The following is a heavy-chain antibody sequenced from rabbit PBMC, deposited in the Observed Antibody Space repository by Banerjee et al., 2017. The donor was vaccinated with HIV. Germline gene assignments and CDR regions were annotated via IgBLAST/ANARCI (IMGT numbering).Heavy chain of an antibody. CDR1: GFDFSSSYW. CDR2: ISSYSRNT. V-gene: IGHV1S45*01. J-gene: IGHJ4*01. D-gene: IGHD1-1*01. Sequence: QEQLVESGGGLVQPGGSLKLSCEASGFDFSSSYWICWVRQAPGKGLEWIACISSYSRNTWYASWAKGRFTISKTSSTTVDLKMTSLTAADTATYFCARGATSSGLGSNLWGPGTLVTVS. CDR3: ARGATSSGLGSNL.